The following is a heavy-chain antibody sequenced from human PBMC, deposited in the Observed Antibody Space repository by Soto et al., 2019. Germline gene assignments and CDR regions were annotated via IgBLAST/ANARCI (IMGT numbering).Heavy chain of an antibody. J-gene: IGHJ4*02. V-gene: IGHV4-30-4*01. CDR3: ARRYSSSFDY. CDR2: IYYSGNT. CDR1: GDSISSGDYY. Sequence: SETLSLTCTVSGDSISSGDYYWSWIRQPPGKGLEWIGCIYYSGNTYYNPSLKSRVTISVDTSKNQFSLKLSSVTAADTAVYYCARRYSSSFDYWGQGTLVTVSS. D-gene: IGHD6-13*01.